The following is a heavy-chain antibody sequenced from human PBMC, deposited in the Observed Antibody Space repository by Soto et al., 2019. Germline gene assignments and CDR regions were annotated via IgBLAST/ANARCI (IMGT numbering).Heavy chain of an antibody. CDR3: AKFRKVPTVRKPDALDI. V-gene: IGHV3-23*01. J-gene: IGHJ3*02. Sequence: EVQLLESGGKLVQPGGSLTLSCAASGFPFRNYDMNWVRQAPGKGLEWVSTISGSTNATYYGDSVKGRFTISRDDSKMSLFLPMNSLRADDTAVYYCAKFRKVPTVRKPDALDIWGQGTVVTVSS. D-gene: IGHD2-2*01. CDR1: GFPFRNYD. CDR2: ISGSTNAT.